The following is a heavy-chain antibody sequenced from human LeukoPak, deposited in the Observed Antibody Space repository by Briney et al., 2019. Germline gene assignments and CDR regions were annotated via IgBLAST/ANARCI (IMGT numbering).Heavy chain of an antibody. CDR2: INPSGGST. CDR1: GYTFTGYY. J-gene: IGHJ5*02. Sequence: GASVKVSCKASGYTFTGYYMHWVRQAPGQGLEWMGIINPSGGSTSYAQKFQGRVTMTRDMSTSTVYMELSSLRSEDTAVYYCARGPRTSLLWFGGAWFDPWGQGTLVTVSS. D-gene: IGHD3-10*01. V-gene: IGHV1-46*01. CDR3: ARGPRTSLLWFGGAWFDP.